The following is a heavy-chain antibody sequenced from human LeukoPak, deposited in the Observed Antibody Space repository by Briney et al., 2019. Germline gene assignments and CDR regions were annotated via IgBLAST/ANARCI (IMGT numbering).Heavy chain of an antibody. V-gene: IGHV5-51*01. CDR1: GYRFTSYW. Sequence: GAALEISFKGSGYRFTSYWIGWGRPLSGKGLEWRGIIYPGDSDTRYTPSLQAQVTISADRSISTAYLQSSSLKASDTAMYYCARSGMDVWGEGTPVTVSS. CDR2: IYPGDSDT. CDR3: ARSGMDV. J-gene: IGHJ6*04.